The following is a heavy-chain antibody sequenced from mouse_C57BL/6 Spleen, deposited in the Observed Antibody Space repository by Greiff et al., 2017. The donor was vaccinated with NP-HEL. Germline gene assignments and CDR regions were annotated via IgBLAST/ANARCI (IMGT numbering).Heavy chain of an antibody. CDR3: ARWMIPLYYYAMDY. CDR2: INPNNGGT. CDR1: GYTFTDYY. Sequence: EVQLQQSGPELVKPGASVKISCKASGYTFTDYYMNWVKQSHGKSLEWIGDINPNNGGTSYNQKFKGKATLTVDKSSSTAYMELRSLTSEDSAVYYCARWMIPLYYYAMDYWGQGTSVTVSS. J-gene: IGHJ4*01. V-gene: IGHV1-26*01. D-gene: IGHD2-3*01.